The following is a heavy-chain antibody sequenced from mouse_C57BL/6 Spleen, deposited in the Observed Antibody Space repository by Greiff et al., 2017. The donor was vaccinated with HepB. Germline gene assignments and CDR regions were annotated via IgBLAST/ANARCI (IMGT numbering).Heavy chain of an antibody. J-gene: IGHJ2*01. Sequence: QVQLKESGAELVKPGASVKLSCKASGYTFTEYTIHWVKQRSGQGLEWIGWFYPGSGSIKYNEKFKDKATLTADKSSSTVYMELSRLTSEDSAVYFCARHDTAQARRDYFDYWGQGTTLTVSS. CDR1: GYTFTEYT. CDR3: ARHDTAQARRDYFDY. V-gene: IGHV1-62-2*01. CDR2: FYPGSGSI. D-gene: IGHD3-2*02.